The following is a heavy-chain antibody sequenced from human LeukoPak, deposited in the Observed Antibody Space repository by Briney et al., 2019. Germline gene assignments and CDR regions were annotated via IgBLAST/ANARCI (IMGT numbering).Heavy chain of an antibody. J-gene: IGHJ4*02. CDR3: GKDYDTSAYYISADY. CDR1: GFTFNKYG. Sequence: GGSLRLSCTASGFTFNKYGMHWVRQAPGKGLEWVAVISSDGSATYYVDSVKGRFTVSRDNSKNTLYLQMNSLRAEDTAVYYCGKDYDTSAYYISADYWGQGTLVTVSS. V-gene: IGHV3-30*18. D-gene: IGHD3-22*01. CDR2: ISSDGSAT.